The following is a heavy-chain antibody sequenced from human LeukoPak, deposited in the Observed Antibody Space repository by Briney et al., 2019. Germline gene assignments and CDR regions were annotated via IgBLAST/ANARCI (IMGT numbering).Heavy chain of an antibody. CDR3: CLYSGSWYHIDY. Sequence: GESLKISCKGSGYSFTSYWIGWVRQMPGTGLEWMGMINLANAERRYNASFEGHVTMSVDQSTRTAYMKWFGLRASDTAIYCVCLYSGSWYHIDYWGQGTLVTVPS. D-gene: IGHD6-13*01. V-gene: IGHV5-51*01. CDR2: INLANAER. CDR1: GYSFTSYW. J-gene: IGHJ4*02.